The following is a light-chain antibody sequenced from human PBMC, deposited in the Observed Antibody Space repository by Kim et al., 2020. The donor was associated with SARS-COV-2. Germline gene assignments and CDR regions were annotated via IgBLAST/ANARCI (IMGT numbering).Light chain of an antibody. CDR2: AAS. CDR1: QGISSR. Sequence: ASVGDRVTIPGRASQGISSRLAWYQQKPAKAPKSLIYAASSLQSGVPSRFRGSGSGTDFTLTITSLQPEDFGTYYCQQYDSFPITFGQGTRLEIK. J-gene: IGKJ5*01. V-gene: IGKV1D-16*01. CDR3: QQYDSFPIT.